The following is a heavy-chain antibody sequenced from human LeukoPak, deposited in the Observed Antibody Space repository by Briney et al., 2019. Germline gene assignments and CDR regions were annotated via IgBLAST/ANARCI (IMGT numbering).Heavy chain of an antibody. V-gene: IGHV1-69*01. CDR1: GGTFSSYA. Sequence: SVKVSCKASGGTFSSYAISWVRQAPGQGLEWMGGIIPIFGTANYAQKFQGRVTITADESTSTAYMELSSLRSEDTAVYYCANNARPHSGSYLGPERDWGQGTLVTVSS. CDR3: ANNARPHSGSYLGPERD. J-gene: IGHJ4*02. D-gene: IGHD1-26*01. CDR2: IIPIFGTA.